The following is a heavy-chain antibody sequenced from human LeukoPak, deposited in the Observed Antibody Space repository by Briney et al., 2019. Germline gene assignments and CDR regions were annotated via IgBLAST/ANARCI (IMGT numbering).Heavy chain of an antibody. CDR2: ISGSGGST. J-gene: IGHJ5*02. CDR3: AKDRHYYGSGSTNWFDP. D-gene: IGHD3-10*01. V-gene: IGHV3-23*01. CDR1: GFTFSSHA. Sequence: PGGSLRLSCAASGFTFSSHAMSWVRQAPGKGLEWVSAISGSGGSTYYADSVKGRFTISRDNSKNTLYLQMNSLRAEDTAVYYCAKDRHYYGSGSTNWFDPWGQGTLVTVSS.